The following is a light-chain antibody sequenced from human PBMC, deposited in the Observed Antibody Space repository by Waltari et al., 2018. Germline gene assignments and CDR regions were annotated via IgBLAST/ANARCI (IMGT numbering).Light chain of an antibody. CDR3: QTGGHGTWV. Sequence: QLVLTQSPSASASLGASIKLTCTLSSGHSNKIIAWPHQQQPERCPRYLMKVNSDGSHGRWDGIPYRFSGSSSGAERYLTISSLQSEDEADYYCQTGGHGTWVFGGGTKLTVL. CDR1: SGHSNKI. CDR2: VNSDGSH. V-gene: IGLV4-69*01. J-gene: IGLJ3*02.